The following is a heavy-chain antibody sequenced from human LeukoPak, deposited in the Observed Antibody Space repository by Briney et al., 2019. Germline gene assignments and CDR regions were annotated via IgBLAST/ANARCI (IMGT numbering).Heavy chain of an antibody. CDR3: AKDFYGGNSGAFDI. J-gene: IGHJ3*02. V-gene: IGHV3-30*18. D-gene: IGHD4-23*01. Sequence: PGRSLRLSCAASGFTFSSYGMHWVRQAPGKGLEWVAVISYDGSNKYYADSVKGRFTISRDNSKNTLYLQMNSLRAEDTAVYYCAKDFYGGNSGAFDIWGQGTMVTVSS. CDR1: GFTFSSYG. CDR2: ISYDGSNK.